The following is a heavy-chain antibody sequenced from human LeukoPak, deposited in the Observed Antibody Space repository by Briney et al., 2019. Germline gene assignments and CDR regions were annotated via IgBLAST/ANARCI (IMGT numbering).Heavy chain of an antibody. CDR3: ARGVIEWRPPYYFDY. V-gene: IGHV3-9*01. Sequence: GGSLRLSCAAPGFTFDDYAMHWVRQAPGKGLEWVSGISWNSGSIGYADSVKGRFTISRDNAKNSLYLQMNSLRAEDTAVYYCARGVIEWRPPYYFDYWGQGTLVTVSS. CDR2: ISWNSGSI. J-gene: IGHJ4*02. D-gene: IGHD3-22*01. CDR1: GFTFDDYA.